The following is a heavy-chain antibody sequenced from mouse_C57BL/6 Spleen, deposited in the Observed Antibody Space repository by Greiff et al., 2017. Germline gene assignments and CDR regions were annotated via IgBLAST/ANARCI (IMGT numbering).Heavy chain of an antibody. CDR2: IDPSDSYT. V-gene: IGHV1-50*01. CDR3: ARCHLLLREGYFDV. CDR1: GYTFTSYW. J-gene: IGHJ1*03. Sequence: QVQLQQPGAELVKPGASVKLSCKASGYTFTSYWMQWVKQRPGQGLEWIGEIDPSDSYTNYNQQFKGKATLTVDTSSSTAYMQLSSLTSEDSAVYYCARCHLLLREGYFDVWGTGTTVTVSS. D-gene: IGHD1-1*01.